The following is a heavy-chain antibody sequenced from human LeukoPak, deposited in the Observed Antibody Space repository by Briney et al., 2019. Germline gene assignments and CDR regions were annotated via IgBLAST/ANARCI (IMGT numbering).Heavy chain of an antibody. Sequence: SSETLSLTCLVSGASISSRSCYWGWIRQPPGKGLEWIGSILYSGSTFYNPSLKSRVTISVDVSKNEFSLKLRSVTAADTSVYYCARHLGSDIMKIVVVSSPFDPWGQGNLVTVSS. CDR3: ARHLGSDIMKIVVVSSPFDP. CDR2: ILYSGST. CDR1: GASISSRSCY. V-gene: IGHV4-39*01. J-gene: IGHJ5*02. D-gene: IGHD3-22*01.